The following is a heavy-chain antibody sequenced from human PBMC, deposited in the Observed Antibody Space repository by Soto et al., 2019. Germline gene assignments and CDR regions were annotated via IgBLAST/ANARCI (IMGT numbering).Heavy chain of an antibody. D-gene: IGHD3-22*01. V-gene: IGHV3-30*18. J-gene: IGHJ5*02. CDR1: LFTFSSYG. Sequence: GWSLRFSCVAPLFTFSSYGIQSVRQARGKGLEWVAVISYDGSKKYYADSVKGRFPIARESSKSTLYLQIDSLRAGDTAVNYFAKETYYYDGMRSEVLHRWGQGTLVTVSS. CDR3: AKETYYYDGMRSEVLHR. CDR2: ISYDGSKK.